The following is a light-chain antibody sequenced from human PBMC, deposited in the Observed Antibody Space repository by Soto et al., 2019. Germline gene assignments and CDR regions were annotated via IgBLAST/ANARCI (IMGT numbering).Light chain of an antibody. Sequence: EIVLTQSPGTLSLSTGERATLSCRASQRVSGSYLAWYQQKPGQAPRLLISAASSRATGIPDRFSGSGSGTDFTLTISRLEPEDFAVYYCQQYGSSPPITFGQGTRLEIK. V-gene: IGKV3-20*01. J-gene: IGKJ5*01. CDR1: QRVSGSY. CDR2: AAS. CDR3: QQYGSSPPIT.